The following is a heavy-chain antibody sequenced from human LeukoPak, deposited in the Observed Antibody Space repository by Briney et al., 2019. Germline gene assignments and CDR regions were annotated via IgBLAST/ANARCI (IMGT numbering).Heavy chain of an antibody. V-gene: IGHV3-23*01. Sequence: GGSLRLSCAASGFTFSSYAMSWVRQAPGKGLEWVSAISGSGGNTYYADTVKGRFTISIDNSKNTLYLQMNSLRAEDTAVYYCAKLDADIVVVPAASDPWGQGTLVTVSS. CDR2: ISGSGGNT. CDR3: AKLDADIVVVPAASDP. D-gene: IGHD2-2*01. J-gene: IGHJ5*02. CDR1: GFTFSSYA.